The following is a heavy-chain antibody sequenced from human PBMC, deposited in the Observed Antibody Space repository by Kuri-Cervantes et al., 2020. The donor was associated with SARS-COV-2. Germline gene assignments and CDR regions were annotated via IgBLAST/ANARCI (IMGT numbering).Heavy chain of an antibody. J-gene: IGHJ5*02. CDR1: GFTFSSYS. Sequence: GESLKISCAASGFTFSSYSMNWVRQAPGKGLERVSYISSSSSTIYYADSVKGRFTISRDNAKNSLYLQMNSLRAEDTAVYYCAREGGLLWFGESSGYNWFDPWGQGTRVTVSS. CDR3: AREGGLLWFGESSGYNWFDP. CDR2: ISSSSSTI. V-gene: IGHV3-48*01. D-gene: IGHD3-10*01.